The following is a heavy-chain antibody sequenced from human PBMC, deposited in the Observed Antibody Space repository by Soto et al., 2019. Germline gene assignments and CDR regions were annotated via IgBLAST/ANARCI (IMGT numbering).Heavy chain of an antibody. CDR3: AKDVTVDIVHTPGY. J-gene: IGHJ4*02. V-gene: IGHV3-30*18. D-gene: IGHD5-12*01. CDR2: ISYDGSNK. CDR1: GGTFSSYA. Sequence: GGSLRLSCVAAGGTFSSYAIHWVRQAPGKGLEWVAVISYDGSNKFYADSVKGRFTISRDNSKNTLYLHMNSLNTEDTAVYYCAKDVTVDIVHTPGYWGQGTLVTVSS.